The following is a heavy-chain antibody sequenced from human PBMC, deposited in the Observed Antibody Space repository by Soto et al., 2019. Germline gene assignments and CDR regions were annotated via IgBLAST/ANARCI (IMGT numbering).Heavy chain of an antibody. V-gene: IGHV3-23*01. J-gene: IGHJ3*01. D-gene: IGHD1-20*01. Sequence: EVQLLESGGGSVQPGGSLRLTCAASGFTFSSFVMNWVRQAPGKGLEWVSTVSPGGDVSHYTDSVKGRFTISRDNSRRTLHLQMDSLRPEDAAVYFCVRRGITATAPWGAVDVWCQATVVTGS. CDR2: VSPGGDVS. CDR3: VRRGITATAPWGAVDV. CDR1: GFTFSSFV.